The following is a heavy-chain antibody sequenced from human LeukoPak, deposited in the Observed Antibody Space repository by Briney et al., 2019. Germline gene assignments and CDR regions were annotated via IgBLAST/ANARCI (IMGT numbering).Heavy chain of an antibody. J-gene: IGHJ3*02. CDR2: IYPGDSDT. V-gene: IGHV5-51*01. Sequence: GESLKISCKGSGYSFTSYWIGWVRQMPGKGLEWMGIIYPGDSDTGYSPSFQGQVTISADKSISTAYLQWSSLKASDTAMYYCARGGDGSGSYRAFDIWGQGTMVTVSS. D-gene: IGHD3-10*01. CDR1: GYSFTSYW. CDR3: ARGGDGSGSYRAFDI.